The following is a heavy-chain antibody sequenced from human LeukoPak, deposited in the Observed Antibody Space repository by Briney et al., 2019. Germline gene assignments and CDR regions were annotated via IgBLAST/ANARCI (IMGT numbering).Heavy chain of an antibody. J-gene: IGHJ4*02. CDR2: ISGSGGST. CDR1: GFTFSSYA. D-gene: IGHD6-13*01. Sequence: GGSLRLSCAASGFTFSSYAMSWVRQAPGKGLEWVSAISGSGGSTYYADSVKGRFTISRDNSKNTLYLQMNSLGAEDTAVYYCAKDLGVIAAAGIFDYWGQGTLVTVSS. CDR3: AKDLGVIAAAGIFDY. V-gene: IGHV3-23*01.